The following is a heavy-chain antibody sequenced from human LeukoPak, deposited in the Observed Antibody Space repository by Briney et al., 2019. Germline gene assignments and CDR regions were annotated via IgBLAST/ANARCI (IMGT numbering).Heavy chain of an antibody. V-gene: IGHV1-18*01. Sequence: ASVKVSCKASGYTFTSYGISWVRQAPGQGLEWMGWISAYNGNTNYAQKLQGRVTMTTDTSTSTAYMELRSLRSDDTAVYYCAGVDESSGWYGDYFDYWGQGTLVTVSS. D-gene: IGHD6-19*01. J-gene: IGHJ4*02. CDR1: GYTFTSYG. CDR3: AGVDESSGWYGDYFDY. CDR2: ISAYNGNT.